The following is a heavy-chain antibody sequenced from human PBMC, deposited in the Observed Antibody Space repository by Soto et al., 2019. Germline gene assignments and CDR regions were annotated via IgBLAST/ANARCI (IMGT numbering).Heavy chain of an antibody. CDR3: ARDWRTAGTTGWFDP. D-gene: IGHD6-13*01. J-gene: IGHJ5*02. Sequence: QEHVVESGGGVVQPGRSLRLSCAASGFTFSTHAMHWVRQAPGRGLEWVAIISYDGTTKDYADSVKGRFTISRDNSKNAVYLQMNSLRSEDTALYYCARDWRTAGTTGWFDPWGQGTLVTVSS. V-gene: IGHV3-30-3*01. CDR1: GFTFSTHA. CDR2: ISYDGTTK.